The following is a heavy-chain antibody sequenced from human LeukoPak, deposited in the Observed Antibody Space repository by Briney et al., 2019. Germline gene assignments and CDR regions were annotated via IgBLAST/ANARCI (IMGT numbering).Heavy chain of an antibody. CDR1: GYTFTSYE. CDR2: MNPNSGNT. V-gene: IGHV1-8*03. CDR3: ARGDRDYDVLTGYSERWFDP. D-gene: IGHD3-9*01. J-gene: IGHJ5*02. Sequence: ASVKVSCKASGYTFTSYESNWVRQATGQGLDWMGRMNPNSGNTAYAQKFQGRVTITRNTSISTAYMELSSLRSEDTAVYYCARGDRDYDVLTGYSERWFDPWGQGTLVTVSS.